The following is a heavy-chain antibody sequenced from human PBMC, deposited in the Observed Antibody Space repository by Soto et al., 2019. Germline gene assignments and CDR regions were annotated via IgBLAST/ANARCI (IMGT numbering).Heavy chain of an antibody. CDR1: GGSISSYD. Sequence: SETLSLTWTVSGGSISSYDWIWIRQPPGKGLEWIGYIYYSGSTNYNPSLKSRVTISVDTSKNQFSLKLSSVTAADTAVYYCARDGYSSGWYDYWGQGTLVTVSS. CDR3: ARDGYSSGWYDY. D-gene: IGHD6-19*01. CDR2: IYYSGST. V-gene: IGHV4-59*01. J-gene: IGHJ4*02.